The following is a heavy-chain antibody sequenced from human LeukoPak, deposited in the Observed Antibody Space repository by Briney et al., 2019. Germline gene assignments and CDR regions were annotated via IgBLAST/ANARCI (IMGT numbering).Heavy chain of an antibody. CDR1: RGSFSSGSYY. V-gene: IGHV4-61*01. CDR3: ARASIAAPFDN. CDR2: IYYSGST. D-gene: IGHD6-6*01. J-gene: IGHJ4*02. Sequence: PSETLSLTCTVSRGSFSSGSYYWSWIRQPPGKGLEWIGDIYYSGSTNYNPSLKSRVTISVDTSKNQFSLKLSSVTAADTAVYYCARASIAAPFDNWGQGTLVTVSS.